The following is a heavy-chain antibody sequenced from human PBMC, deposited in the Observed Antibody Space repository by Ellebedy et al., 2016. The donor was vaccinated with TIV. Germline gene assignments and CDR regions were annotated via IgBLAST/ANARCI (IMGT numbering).Heavy chain of an antibody. CDR3: ASGAFDI. Sequence: GESLKISCAASGFTFTDFYMSWVRQAPGKGLEWVSYISSSGSTVYYPDSVKGRFTISRDNPKKSLYLQMDGLRADDTAVYYCASGAFDIWGQGTTVTVSS. J-gene: IGHJ3*02. CDR1: GFTFTDFY. V-gene: IGHV3-11*01. CDR2: ISSSGSTV.